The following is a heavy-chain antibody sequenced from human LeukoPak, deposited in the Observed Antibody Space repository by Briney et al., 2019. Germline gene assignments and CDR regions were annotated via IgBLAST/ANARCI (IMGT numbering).Heavy chain of an antibody. CDR1: GFTVSANS. V-gene: IGHV3-53*01. D-gene: IGHD3-22*01. CDR2: IYSGTT. Sequence: GGSLRLSCTVSGFTVSANSMSWVRQAPGKGLEWVSFIYSGTTHYSDSVKGRFTISRDNSKNTLYLQMNGLRAEDTAVYYCARDVAYYYESSGYYSLGFDIWGQGTMVTVSS. J-gene: IGHJ3*02. CDR3: ARDVAYYYESSGYYSLGFDI.